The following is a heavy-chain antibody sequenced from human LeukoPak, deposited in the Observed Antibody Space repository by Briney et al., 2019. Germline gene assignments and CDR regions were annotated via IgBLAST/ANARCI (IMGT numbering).Heavy chain of an antibody. CDR2: IGSSGSGSIM. D-gene: IGHD1-26*01. Sequence: GGSLRLSCAASGLTISTYTMNWVRQAPGKGLEWVSSIGSSGSGSIMYYTDSVKGRFTISRDNAKNSLFLQMNSLRAEDTAVYYCTGPVLGASASWGQGTLVTVSS. V-gene: IGHV3-48*04. CDR3: TGPVLGASAS. J-gene: IGHJ5*02. CDR1: GLTISTYT.